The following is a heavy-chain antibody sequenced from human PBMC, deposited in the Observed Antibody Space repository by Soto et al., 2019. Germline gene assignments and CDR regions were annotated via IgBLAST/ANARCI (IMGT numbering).Heavy chain of an antibody. Sequence: QVQLVQSGAEVKKPGASVNVSCKASGYTFTSYAISWVRQAPGQGLEWMGWISAYNGNTNYAQKLQGRVTMTTATATSTAYMELRSLISDDTAVYFCARDAPPADYWGQGTLVTVSS. J-gene: IGHJ4*02. CDR2: ISAYNGNT. V-gene: IGHV1-18*01. CDR1: GYTFTSYA. CDR3: ARDAPPADY.